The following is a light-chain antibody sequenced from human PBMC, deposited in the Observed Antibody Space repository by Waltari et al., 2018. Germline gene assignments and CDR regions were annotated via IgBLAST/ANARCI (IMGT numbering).Light chain of an antibody. Sequence: QSALTQPRSVSGSPGQSVTISCTGTISDVGSYNYVSWYQQHSGKAPKLLIYDVNERPSGVPDRFSGSKSDNTASLTISGLQADDEADYYCCSYAGTYTLAVFGTGTKVTVL. J-gene: IGLJ1*01. V-gene: IGLV2-11*01. CDR3: CSYAGTYTLAV. CDR2: DVN. CDR1: ISDVGSYNY.